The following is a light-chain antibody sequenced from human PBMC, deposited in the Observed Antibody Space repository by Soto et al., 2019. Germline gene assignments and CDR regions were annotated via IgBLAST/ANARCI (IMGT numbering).Light chain of an antibody. J-gene: IGLJ1*01. CDR1: SSDVGGYNY. V-gene: IGLV2-14*01. CDR2: DVS. CDR3: STSTTSSTLYV. Sequence: QSALTQPASVSGSPGQSITISCTGTSSDVGGYNYVSWYQQHPGKAPKLMIYDVSNRPSGVSNRFSGSKSGNPASPTISGLQDEDEEDDYYSTSTTSSTLYVFGTGTKVTVL.